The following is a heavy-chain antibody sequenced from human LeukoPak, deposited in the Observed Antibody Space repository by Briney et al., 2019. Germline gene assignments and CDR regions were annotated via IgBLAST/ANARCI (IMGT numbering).Heavy chain of an antibody. CDR1: GFTFSSYH. CDR2: ISTSRNYI. D-gene: IGHD2-21*02. CDR3: ARGVTPLDY. V-gene: IGHV3-21*01. Sequence: GGSLRLSCVVSGFTFSSYHMNWVRQAPGKGLEWVSSISTSRNYIYYADSVKGRFTISRDNSKNTLYLQMNSLRAEDTAVYYCARGVTPLDYWGQGTLVTVSS. J-gene: IGHJ4*02.